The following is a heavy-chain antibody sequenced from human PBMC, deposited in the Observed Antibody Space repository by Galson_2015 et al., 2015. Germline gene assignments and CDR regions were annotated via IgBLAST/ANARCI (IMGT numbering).Heavy chain of an antibody. Sequence: SLRLSCAASGFTFSIYSFNWVRQAPGKGLEWVSSISSSSTYIYYADSVKGRFTISRDNAKNSLYLQMNSLRAEDTAVYYCAGDSGAAEGRAGWFHPWGQGTLVTVSS. J-gene: IGHJ5*02. V-gene: IGHV3-21*01. CDR3: AGDSGAAEGRAGWFHP. CDR1: GFTFSIYS. CDR2: ISSSSTYI. D-gene: IGHD6-13*01.